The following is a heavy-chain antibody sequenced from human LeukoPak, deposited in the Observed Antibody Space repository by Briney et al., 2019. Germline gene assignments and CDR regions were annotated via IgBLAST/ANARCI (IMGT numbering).Heavy chain of an antibody. V-gene: IGHV1-69*13. J-gene: IGHJ5*02. CDR2: IIPIFGTA. CDR1: GGTFSSYA. CDR3: ARERPYYDILTGYSPRGWFDP. D-gene: IGHD3-9*01. Sequence: VKVSCKASGGTFSSYAISWVRQAPGQGLEWMGGIIPIFGTANYAQKFQGRVTITADKSTSTAYMELSSLRSEDTAVYYCARERPYYDILTGYSPRGWFDPWGQGTLVTVSS.